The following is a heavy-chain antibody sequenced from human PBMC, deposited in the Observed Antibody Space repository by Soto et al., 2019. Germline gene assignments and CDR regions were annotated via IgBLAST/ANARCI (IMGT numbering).Heavy chain of an antibody. CDR2: IYYSGST. J-gene: IGHJ4*02. V-gene: IGHV4-59*01. CDR3: AREVSGWRYFDWLHIDY. Sequence: SETLSLTCTVSGGSISSYYWSWIRQPPGKGLEWIGYIYYSGSTNYNPSLKSRVTISVDTSKNQFSLKLSSVTAADTAVYYCAREVSGWRYFDWLHIDYWGQGTLVTVSS. D-gene: IGHD3-9*01. CDR1: GGSISSYY.